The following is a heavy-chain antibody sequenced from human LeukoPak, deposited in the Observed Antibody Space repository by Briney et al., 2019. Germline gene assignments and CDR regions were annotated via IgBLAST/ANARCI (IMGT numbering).Heavy chain of an antibody. Sequence: ASVTLSYNASGYAFTSYAMHWVSQAPGQRLEWMGWINAGHGNTKYSQEFQGRVTITRDTSASTAYMELSGLRSEDMAVYYCAAGRDLHIFAALDFWGQGTMVTVSS. CDR3: AAGRDLHIFAALDF. CDR1: GYAFTSYA. CDR2: INAGHGNT. J-gene: IGHJ3*01. D-gene: IGHD3-3*01. V-gene: IGHV1-3*03.